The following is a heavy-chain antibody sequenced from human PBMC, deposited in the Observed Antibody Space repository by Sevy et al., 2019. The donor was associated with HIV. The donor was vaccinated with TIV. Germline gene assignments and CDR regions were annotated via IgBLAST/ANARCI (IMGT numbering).Heavy chain of an antibody. J-gene: IGHJ4*01. D-gene: IGHD6-13*01. CDR3: ARDGGYSIKWYPLY. V-gene: IGHV3-30-3*01. CDR1: GFAFSSHA. CDR2: ISYEGTET. Sequence: GGSLRLSCAASGFAFSSHAMHWVRQAPGKGLEWVAVISYEGTETFYAASVEGRFTISRDNSKSMLSLQINSLRPEDTAVYYGARDGGYSIKWYPLYWGHGTLVTVSS.